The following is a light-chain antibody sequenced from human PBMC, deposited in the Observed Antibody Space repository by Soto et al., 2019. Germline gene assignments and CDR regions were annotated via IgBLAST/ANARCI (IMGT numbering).Light chain of an antibody. CDR1: QSVLYSSNNKNY. CDR3: QQYESTPPT. J-gene: IGKJ2*01. Sequence: DIVMTQSPDSLAVSLGERATINCKYSQSVLYSSNNKNYLAWYQQRPGQPPKLLIYWASTRESGVPDRFSGSGTGTDFTPTITSLQAEDVAVSYCQQYESTPPTFGPGTKLEIK. V-gene: IGKV4-1*01. CDR2: WAS.